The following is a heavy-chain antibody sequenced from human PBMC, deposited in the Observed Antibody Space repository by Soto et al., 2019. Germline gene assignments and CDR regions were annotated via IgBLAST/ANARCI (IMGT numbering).Heavy chain of an antibody. D-gene: IGHD5-12*01. V-gene: IGHV5-51*01. CDR1: GYSFTSYW. Sequence: PGESLKISCKGSGYSFTSYWIGWVRQMPGKGLEWMGIIYPGDSDTRYSPSFQGQVTISADKSISTAYLQWSSLKASDTAMYYCARPHSGYDLLGGYFAYWGQGTLVTVSS. CDR2: IYPGDSDT. CDR3: ARPHSGYDLLGGYFAY. J-gene: IGHJ4*02.